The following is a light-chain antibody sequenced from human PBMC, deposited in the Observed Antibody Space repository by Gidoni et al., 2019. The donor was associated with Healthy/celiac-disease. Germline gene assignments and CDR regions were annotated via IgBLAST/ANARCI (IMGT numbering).Light chain of an antibody. Sequence: QSVLTPPPSVSGAPGPRVTISCTGSSSNIGAGYDVHWYQQLPGTAPKLLIYGNSNRPSGVSDRFAGSKSGTSASRAITGLQAEDEADYYCQSYDSSLSGYWVFGGGTKLTVL. V-gene: IGLV1-40*01. CDR1: SSNIGAGYD. CDR3: QSYDSSLSGYWV. CDR2: GNS. J-gene: IGLJ3*02.